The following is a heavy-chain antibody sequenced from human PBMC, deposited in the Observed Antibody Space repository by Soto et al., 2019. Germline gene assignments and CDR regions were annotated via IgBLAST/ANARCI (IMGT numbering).Heavy chain of an antibody. CDR2: IYYSGST. Sequence: SETLSLTCTVSGGSISGYYWSWIRQPPGKGLEWIGYIYYSGSTNYNPSLKSRVTISVDTSKNQFSLKLSSVTAADTAVYYCARLGTIFGVANHNWFDPWGQGTLVTVSS. CDR3: ARLGTIFGVANHNWFDP. CDR1: GGSISGYY. J-gene: IGHJ5*02. D-gene: IGHD3-3*01. V-gene: IGHV4-59*08.